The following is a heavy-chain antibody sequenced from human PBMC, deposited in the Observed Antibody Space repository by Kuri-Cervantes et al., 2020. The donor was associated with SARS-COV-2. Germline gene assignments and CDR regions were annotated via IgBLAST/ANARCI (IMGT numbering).Heavy chain of an antibody. CDR3: AKDAGDKGMDV. Sequence: GGSLRLYCAASGFTSSSYGMHWVRQAPGKGLEWVAVISYDGSNKYYADSVKGRFTIYSDNSKNTLYLQMNSLRAENTAVYYCAKDAGDKGMDVWGQGTTVTVSS. J-gene: IGHJ6*02. CDR2: ISYDGSNK. V-gene: IGHV3-30*18. CDR1: GFTSSSYG.